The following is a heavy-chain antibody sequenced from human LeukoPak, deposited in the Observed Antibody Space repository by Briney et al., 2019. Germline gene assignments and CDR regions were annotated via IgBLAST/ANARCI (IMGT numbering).Heavy chain of an antibody. CDR3: ARDSSGTYHYYYGMDV. D-gene: IGHD3-22*01. Sequence: SETLSLTCTVSGGSISSSSYYWGWIRPPPGKGREWIVSIYYSGSTYSNPSLKSRVTISVATSKNQFSLKLSSVTAADTAVYYCARDSSGTYHYYYGMDVWGQGTTVTVSS. CDR1: GGSISSSSYY. V-gene: IGHV4-39*02. CDR2: IYYSGST. J-gene: IGHJ6*02.